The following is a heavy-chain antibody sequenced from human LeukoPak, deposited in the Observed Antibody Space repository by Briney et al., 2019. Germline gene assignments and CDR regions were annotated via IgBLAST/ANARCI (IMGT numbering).Heavy chain of an antibody. Sequence: SVKVSCKASGGTFSSYAISWVRQAPGQGLEWMGGIIPIFGTANYAQKFQGRVTITADKSTSTAYMELSSLRSEDTAVYYCARSFGYSGGSCYSNWFDPWGQGTLVTVSS. CDR2: IIPIFGTA. J-gene: IGHJ5*02. CDR1: GGTFSSYA. V-gene: IGHV1-69*06. D-gene: IGHD2-15*01. CDR3: ARSFGYSGGSCYSNWFDP.